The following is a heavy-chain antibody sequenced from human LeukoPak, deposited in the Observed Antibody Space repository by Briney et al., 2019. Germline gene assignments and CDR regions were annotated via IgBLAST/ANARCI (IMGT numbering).Heavy chain of an antibody. CDR1: GGSISSYY. D-gene: IGHD2-15*01. CDR3: ARGGPRVVAATAPYNWFDP. Sequence: SETLSLTCTLSGGSISSYYWSWIRQPAGKGLEWIGRIYTSGSTNYNPSLKSRVTMSVDTSKNQFSLKLSSVTAADTAVYYCARGGPRVVAATAPYNWFDPWGRGTLVTVSS. V-gene: IGHV4-4*07. CDR2: IYTSGST. J-gene: IGHJ5*02.